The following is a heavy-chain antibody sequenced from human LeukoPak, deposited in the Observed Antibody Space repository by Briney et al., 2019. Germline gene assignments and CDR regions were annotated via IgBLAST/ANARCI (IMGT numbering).Heavy chain of an antibody. Sequence: GGSLRLSCAASGFTFSSYSMNWVRQAPGKGLEWVSSITGSSNFMSYADSVKGRFTISRDNARNSLYLQMNSLRAEDTAVYYCAGDFSLSRSSDYWGQGTLVTVSS. D-gene: IGHD2-15*01. CDR2: ITGSSNFM. J-gene: IGHJ4*02. CDR3: AGDFSLSRSSDY. CDR1: GFTFSSYS. V-gene: IGHV3-21*01.